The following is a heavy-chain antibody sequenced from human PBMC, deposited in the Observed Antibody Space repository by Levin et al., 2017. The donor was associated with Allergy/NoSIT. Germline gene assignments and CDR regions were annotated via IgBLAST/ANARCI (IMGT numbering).Heavy chain of an antibody. V-gene: IGHV1-69*01. CDR3: ARVSYD. CDR2: LTPLFGST. CDR1: GSSFSSYT. D-gene: IGHD3-16*01. J-gene: IGHJ4*02. Sequence: KISCRASGSSFSSYTINWVRQAPGQGLEWMGGLTPLFGSTNYAQKFQGRLTFTADESTSTAYMELRSLKSEDTAVYYCARVSYDWGQGTLVTVSS.